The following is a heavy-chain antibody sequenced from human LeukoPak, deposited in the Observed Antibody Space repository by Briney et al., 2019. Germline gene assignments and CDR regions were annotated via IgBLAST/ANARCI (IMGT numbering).Heavy chain of an antibody. D-gene: IGHD2-2*02. CDR2: INHSGST. CDR1: GGSFSGYY. Sequence: SETLSLTCAVYGGSFSGYYWSWIRQPPGKGLEWIGEINHSGSTNYNPSLKSRVTISVDTSKNQFSLKLSSVTAADTAVYYCAIELRYCSSTSCYTTPFDYWGQGTLVTVSS. J-gene: IGHJ4*02. CDR3: AIELRYCSSTSCYTTPFDY. V-gene: IGHV4-34*01.